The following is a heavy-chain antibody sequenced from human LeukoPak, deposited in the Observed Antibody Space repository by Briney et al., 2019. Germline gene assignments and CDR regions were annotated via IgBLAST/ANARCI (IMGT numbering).Heavy chain of an antibody. V-gene: IGHV3-23*01. CDR2: ISGSATGHIT. Sequence: PGGSLRLSCAASGLPFSTHGMRWVRQSPGKVLEWFSAISGSATGHITDYADSVKGRFTIYRDNAQNTLYLQMNSMRVDDTAVYYCANHRSAFEFWGHGTLVTVSS. D-gene: IGHD3-10*01. CDR1: GLPFSTHG. J-gene: IGHJ4*03. CDR3: ANHRSAFEF.